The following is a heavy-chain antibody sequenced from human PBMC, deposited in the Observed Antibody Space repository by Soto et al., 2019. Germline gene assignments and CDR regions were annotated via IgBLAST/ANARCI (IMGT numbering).Heavy chain of an antibody. CDR1: GYTFTNYG. V-gene: IGHV1-18*01. Sequence: RASVKVSCKASGYTFTNYGITWVRQAPGQGLEWMGWISAYNGDTHYTQRLQGRVTMATDTSTSTAYMELRGLRSDDTAVYYCARARQLVGYFYYYMDGWGKGTTVTVSS. D-gene: IGHD6-6*01. CDR2: ISAYNGDT. J-gene: IGHJ6*03. CDR3: ARARQLVGYFYYYMDG.